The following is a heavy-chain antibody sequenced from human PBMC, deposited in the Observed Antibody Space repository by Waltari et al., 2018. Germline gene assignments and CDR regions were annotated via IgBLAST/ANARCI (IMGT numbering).Heavy chain of an antibody. Sequence: QVQLVESGGGLVKPGGSLRLSCAASGFTFSDYYMSWIRQAPGKGLVWVSLISRRGSTIYYADSVKGRFTISRDNAKNSLYLQMNSLRAEDTAVYYCAGPVAANSGGDYWGKGTLVTVSS. CDR2: ISRRGSTI. V-gene: IGHV3-11*04. CDR1: GFTFSDYY. D-gene: IGHD2-15*01. CDR3: AGPVAANSGGDY. J-gene: IGHJ4*02.